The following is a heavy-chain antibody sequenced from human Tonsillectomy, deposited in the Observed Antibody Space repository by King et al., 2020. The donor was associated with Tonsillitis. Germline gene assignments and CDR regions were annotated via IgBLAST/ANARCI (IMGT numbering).Heavy chain of an antibody. CDR2: IYPGSGGT. CDR3: MGENWYYDS. V-gene: IGHV1-2*02. D-gene: IGHD2-8*01. Sequence: VQLVQSGAEVKKPGASVKVSCKTSGYSFTDFHVHWGRQAPGQGLEWMGWIYPGSGGTEYAQKFQGRVTMTRDTSISTVYMDLSGLTSDDTAVYFCMGENWYYDSWGQGTLVTVSS. CDR1: GYSFTDFH. J-gene: IGHJ5*01.